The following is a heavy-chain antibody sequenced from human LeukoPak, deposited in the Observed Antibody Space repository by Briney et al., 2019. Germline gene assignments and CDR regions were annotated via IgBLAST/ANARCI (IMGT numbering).Heavy chain of an antibody. V-gene: IGHV4-4*02. CDR3: ARALQGELDY. Sequence: SETLSLTCAVSGGSISSSNWWSWVRQPPGKGLEWIGEIYHSGSTNYNPSLESRVTISVDKSKNQFSLKLSSVTAADTAVYYCARALQGELDYWGQGTLVTVSS. CDR2: IYHSGST. D-gene: IGHD2-21*01. J-gene: IGHJ4*02. CDR1: GGSISSSNW.